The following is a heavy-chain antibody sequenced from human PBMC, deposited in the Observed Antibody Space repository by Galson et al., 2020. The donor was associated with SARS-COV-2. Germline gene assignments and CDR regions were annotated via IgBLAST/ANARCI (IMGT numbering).Heavy chain of an antibody. CDR3: ARGDVITMVWGVIYYYYYGMDV. CDR2: IGTAGDT. V-gene: IGHV3-13*01. CDR1: GFTFSSYD. D-gene: IGHD3-10*01. J-gene: IGHJ6*02. Sequence: QAGGSLRLSCAASGFTFSSYDMHWVRQATGKGLEWVSAIGTAGDTYYPGSVKGRFTISRENAKNSLYLQMNSLRAGDTAVYYCARGDVITMVWGVIYYYYYGMDVWGQGTTVTVAS.